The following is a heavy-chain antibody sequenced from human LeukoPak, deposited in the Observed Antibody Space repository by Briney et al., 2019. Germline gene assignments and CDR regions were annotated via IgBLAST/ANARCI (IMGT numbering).Heavy chain of an antibody. V-gene: IGHV3-33*01. CDR2: IWYDGSNT. CDR3: ARDRGICSGGKCYHYQYYYYIDV. Sequence: GGSLRLSCAASGFTFSSYGMHWVRQAPGKGLEWVAVIWYDGSNTYYADSVKGRVTISRDNSKSTLYVQMNSLRAEDTAVYYCARDRGICSGGKCYHYQYYYYIDVWGKGTTVTVSS. CDR1: GFTFSSYG. J-gene: IGHJ6*03. D-gene: IGHD2-15*01.